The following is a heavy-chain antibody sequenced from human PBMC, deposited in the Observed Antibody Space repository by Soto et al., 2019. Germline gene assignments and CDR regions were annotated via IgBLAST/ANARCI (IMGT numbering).Heavy chain of an antibody. CDR1: GGTFSSYA. Sequence: SVEVSCKASGGTFSSYAISWVRQAPGQGLEWMGGTIPIFGTANYAQKFQGRVTITADESTSTAYMELSSLRSEDTAVYYCASTSIAARYYYYGMDVWGQGTTVTVSS. D-gene: IGHD6-6*01. CDR2: TIPIFGTA. CDR3: ASTSIAARYYYYGMDV. J-gene: IGHJ6*02. V-gene: IGHV1-69*13.